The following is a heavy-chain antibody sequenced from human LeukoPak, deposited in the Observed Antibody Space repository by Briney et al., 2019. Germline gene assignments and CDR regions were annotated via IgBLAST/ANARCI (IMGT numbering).Heavy chain of an antibody. J-gene: IGHJ4*02. CDR2: ISSSSYI. CDR1: GFTFSSYS. D-gene: IGHD3-22*01. V-gene: IGHV3-21*01. Sequence: KTGGSLRLSCAASGFTFSSYSMNWVRQAPGKGLEWVSSISSSSYIYYAGSVKGRFTISRDNVKNSLYLQMNSLRAEDTAVYYCAREAMIGYYFDYWGQGTLVTVSS. CDR3: AREAMIGYYFDY.